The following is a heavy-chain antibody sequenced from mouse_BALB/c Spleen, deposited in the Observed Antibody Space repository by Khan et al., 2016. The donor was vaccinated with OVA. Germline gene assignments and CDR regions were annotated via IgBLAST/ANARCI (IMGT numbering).Heavy chain of an antibody. CDR3: SGVYFGYFDY. D-gene: IGHD1-1*01. Sequence: EVELVESGGGLVKPGDSLKLSCAASGFTFSKYAMSWVCQPPDQRLEWVATSYRCCGSYIYYPASVKGRFTISRDNAKNTLYLQMSSLRSEDTAMYCCSGVYFGYFDYWGQGTTLTVSS. J-gene: IGHJ2*01. CDR2: SYRCCGSYI. V-gene: IGHV5-9-3*01. CDR1: GFTFSKYA.